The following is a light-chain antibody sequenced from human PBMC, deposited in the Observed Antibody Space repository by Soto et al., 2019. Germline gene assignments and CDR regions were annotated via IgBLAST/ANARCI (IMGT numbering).Light chain of an antibody. J-gene: IGKJ3*01. Sequence: EIVTTQSPDTLSLSPVETANLYCSSSQSVSSNYVAWFPQKPGQAPRLLIYGASSRATGIPDRFSASGSGTDFTLTISRLEPEDFAVYYCQQYGRSPFNCGPGTKVDIK. CDR1: QSVSSNY. V-gene: IGKV3-20*01. CDR3: QQYGRSPFN. CDR2: GAS.